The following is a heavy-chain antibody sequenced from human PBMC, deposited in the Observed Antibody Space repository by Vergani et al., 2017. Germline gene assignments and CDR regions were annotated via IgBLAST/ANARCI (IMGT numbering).Heavy chain of an antibody. J-gene: IGHJ4*02. CDR1: GYTFTSYG. CDR2: ISAYNGNT. CDR3: ATAYCSGLYDY. D-gene: IGHD6-19*01. V-gene: IGHV1-18*04. Sequence: QVQLVQSGAEVKKPGASVKVSCKASGYTFTSYGISWVRQAPGQGLEWMGWISAYNGNTNYAQKLKSRVTMATDTSTSTAYMVLSVLRADESAVYSCATAYCSGLYDYWGQGTLVTVSS.